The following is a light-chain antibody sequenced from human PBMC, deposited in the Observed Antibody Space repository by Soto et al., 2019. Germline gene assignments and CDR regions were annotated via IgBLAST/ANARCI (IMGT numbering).Light chain of an antibody. Sequence: DIQMTQSPSTLSASVGDRVTITCRASQSVNKWLAWYQQKPGTAHNLLIYGASTLQSGIPSRLGGSGSLTEFTLTNSRLQPDDFATYYCQQYQTYPLPFGGGTKVEIE. V-gene: IGKV1-5*01. CDR2: GAS. J-gene: IGKJ4*01. CDR1: QSVNKW. CDR3: QQYQTYPLP.